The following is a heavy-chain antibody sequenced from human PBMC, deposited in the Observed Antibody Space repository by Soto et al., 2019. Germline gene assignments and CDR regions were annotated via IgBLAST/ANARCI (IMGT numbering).Heavy chain of an antibody. J-gene: IGHJ4*02. CDR1: GYSFTTEW. CDR3: ARRAGSDY. V-gene: IGHV5-51*01. Sequence: EVQLVQSGPEVKKPGESLKISWKGSGYSFTTEWISWVRQMPGKGLEWMGIIFPADSDTKYSPSFQGQVTISADKSTSTVHLRWSSLKASDTAMYYCARRAGSDYWGQGTLVTVSS. CDR2: IFPADSDT.